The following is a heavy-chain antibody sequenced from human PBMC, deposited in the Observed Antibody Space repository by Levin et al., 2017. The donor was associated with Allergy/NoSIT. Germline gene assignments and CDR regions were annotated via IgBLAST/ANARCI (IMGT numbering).Heavy chain of an antibody. J-gene: IGHJ4*02. CDR3: AHSYCSSTSCYFFDY. CDR2: IYWDDDK. Sequence: QTLSLTCTFSGFSLSTSGVGVGWIRQPPGKALEWLALIYWDDDKRYSPSLKSRLTITKDTSKNQVVLTMTNMDPVDTATYYCAHSYCSSTSCYFFDYWGQGTLVTVSS. CDR1: GFSLSTSGVG. D-gene: IGHD2-2*01. V-gene: IGHV2-5*02.